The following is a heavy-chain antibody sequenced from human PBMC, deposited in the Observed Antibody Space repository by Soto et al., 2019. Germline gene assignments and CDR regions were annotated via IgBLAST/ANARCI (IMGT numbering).Heavy chain of an antibody. J-gene: IGHJ6*02. CDR1: GYSFTSYW. CDR3: ARSITIFGVVTYGMDV. V-gene: IGHV5-10-1*01. Sequence: GESLKISCKGSGYSFTSYWISWVRQMPGKGLEWMERIDPSDSYTNYSPSFQGHVTISADKSISTAYLQWSSLKASDTAMYYCARSITIFGVVTYGMDVWGQGTTVTVSS. D-gene: IGHD3-3*01. CDR2: IDPSDSYT.